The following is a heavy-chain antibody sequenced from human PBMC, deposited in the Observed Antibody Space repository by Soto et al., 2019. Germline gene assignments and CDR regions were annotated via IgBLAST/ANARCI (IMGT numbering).Heavy chain of an antibody. Sequence: QVQLVQSGAEVKKPGASVKVSCKASGYTFTSYYMHWVRQAPGQGLEWMGIINPSGGSTSYAQKFQGRGTMTRDTSTSTVYMELSSLRSEDTAVYYCARHPSIVVVISYGMDVWGQGTTVTVSS. CDR3: ARHPSIVVVISYGMDV. CDR2: INPSGGST. J-gene: IGHJ6*02. CDR1: GYTFTSYY. D-gene: IGHD3-22*01. V-gene: IGHV1-46*01.